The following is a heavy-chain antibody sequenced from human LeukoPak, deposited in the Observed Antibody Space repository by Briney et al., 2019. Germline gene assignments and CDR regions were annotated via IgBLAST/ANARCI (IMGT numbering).Heavy chain of an antibody. CDR1: GGSFSGYY. Sequence: KPSETLSLTXAVYGGSFSGYYWSWICQPPGKGLEWIGEINHSGSTNYNPSLKSRVTISVDTSKNQFSLKLSSVTAADTAVYYCARGAGLATMVRGPGDYWGQGTLVTVSS. J-gene: IGHJ4*02. CDR2: INHSGST. V-gene: IGHV4-34*01. D-gene: IGHD3-10*01. CDR3: ARGAGLATMVRGPGDY.